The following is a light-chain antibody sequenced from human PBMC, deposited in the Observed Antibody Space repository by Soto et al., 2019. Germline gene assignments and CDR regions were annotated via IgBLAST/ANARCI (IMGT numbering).Light chain of an antibody. V-gene: IGKV3-20*01. CDR2: GAS. J-gene: IGKJ5*01. CDR1: QSVSSN. CDR3: QHYGRGSPIA. Sequence: EIVLTQSPGSLSLSPGERATLSCRASQSVSSNVAWYQQRPGQPPKLLIFGASSRATGIPARFSGSGSGTDFTLTISRLQPEDFALYICQHYGRGSPIAFGLGTRLEIK.